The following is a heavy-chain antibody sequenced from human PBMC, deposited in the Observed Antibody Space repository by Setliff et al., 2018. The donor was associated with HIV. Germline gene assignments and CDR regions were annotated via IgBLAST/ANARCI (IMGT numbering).Heavy chain of an antibody. CDR2: IKPNTGLK. CDR3: TRDWSPITMIRLDY. D-gene: IGHD3-22*01. V-gene: IGHV1-2*02. J-gene: IGHJ4*02. Sequence: ASVKVSCKASGYTFSGNYIHWVRQAPGQGLEWMGWIKPNTGLKNYAQKFQGRFTVSRDDSKSIAYLQMNSLKTEDTAVYYCTRDWSPITMIRLDYWGQGTLVTVSS. CDR1: GYTFSGNY.